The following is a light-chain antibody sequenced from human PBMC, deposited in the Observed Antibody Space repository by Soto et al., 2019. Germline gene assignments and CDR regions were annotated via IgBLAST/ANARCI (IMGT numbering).Light chain of an antibody. CDR2: DAS. V-gene: IGKV3-11*01. J-gene: IGKJ4*01. CDR1: QSVSSY. Sequence: EIVLTQSPATLSLSPGEKATISSRASQSVSSYLAWYQQKPGQAPRLLIYDASNRATGIPARFSGSGSGTDFTLTFSSLEPEDFAVYYCQQRSNWLTFGGGTKVDIK. CDR3: QQRSNWLT.